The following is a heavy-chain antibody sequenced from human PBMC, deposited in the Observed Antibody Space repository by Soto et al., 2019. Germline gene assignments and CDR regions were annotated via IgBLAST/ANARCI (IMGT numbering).Heavy chain of an antibody. D-gene: IGHD2-8*01. V-gene: IGHV3-23*01. CDR3: AKEDDAWTNGHFDI. CDR1: GFSFSSYD. Sequence: EVQQLESGGGLVQPGGSLRLSCAASGFSFSSYDMSWVRQAPGKGLEWVSGISGSGGSAYYADSVKGRFTISRDNSKNTLYVQMNSLRTEDTAIYYCAKEDDAWTNGHFDIWGQGTMVTVSS. CDR2: ISGSGGSA. J-gene: IGHJ3*02.